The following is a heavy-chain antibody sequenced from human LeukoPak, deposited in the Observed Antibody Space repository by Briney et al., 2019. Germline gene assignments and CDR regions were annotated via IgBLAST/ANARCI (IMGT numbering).Heavy chain of an antibody. J-gene: IGHJ5*02. Sequence: SETLSFTCTVSGGSISSGDYYWSWIRQPPGKGLEWIAYMYYSGSTYYNPSLKSRVTMSADTSKNQLSLKLSSVTAADTAVYYCAGPYYYDSRIDPWGQGILVTVSS. D-gene: IGHD3-22*01. CDR3: AGPYYYDSRIDP. CDR1: GGSISSGDYY. CDR2: MYYSGST. V-gene: IGHV4-30-4*01.